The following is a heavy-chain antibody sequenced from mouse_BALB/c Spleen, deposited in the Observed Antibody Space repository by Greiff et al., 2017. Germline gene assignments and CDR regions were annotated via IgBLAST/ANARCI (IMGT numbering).Heavy chain of an antibody. CDR3: ARDGYYEEGY. CDR2: INPSTGYT. CDR1: GYTFTSYW. J-gene: IGHJ2*01. D-gene: IGHD2-3*01. Sequence: QVQLQQSGAELAKPGASVKMSCTASGYTFTSYWMPWVKQRPGQGLEWIGYINPSTGYTEYNQKFKDKATLTADKSSSTAYMQLSSLTSEDSAVYYCARDGYYEEGYWGQGTTLTVSS. V-gene: IGHV1-7*01.